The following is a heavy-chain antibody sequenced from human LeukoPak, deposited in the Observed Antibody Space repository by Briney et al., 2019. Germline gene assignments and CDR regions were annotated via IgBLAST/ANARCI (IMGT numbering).Heavy chain of an antibody. Sequence: GASVKVSCKASGYAFIAYSIHWVRQAAGQGLEWMGWINTNTENPTYAQGFTGPFVFSLDASVSTAYLQISSLKAEDTAVYYCARHWDHCSSTSCSTPSLDYWGQGTLVTVSS. V-gene: IGHV7-4-1*02. CDR2: INTNTENP. CDR1: GYAFIAYS. J-gene: IGHJ4*02. D-gene: IGHD2-2*01. CDR3: ARHWDHCSSTSCSTPSLDY.